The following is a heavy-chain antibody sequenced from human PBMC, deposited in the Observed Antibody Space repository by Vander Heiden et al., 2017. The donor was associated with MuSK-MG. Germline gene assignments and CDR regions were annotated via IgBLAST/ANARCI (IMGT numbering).Heavy chain of an antibody. CDR3: VSGYSSGCY. J-gene: IGHJ4*02. CDR2: ISWNSGSI. D-gene: IGHD6-19*01. Sequence: EVQLVESGGGLVQPGRSLRLSCAASGFTFDDYAMHWVRQAPGKGLEWVSGISWNSGSIGYADPVKGRFTISRDNAKNPLYLQMNSLRAEDTDLYYCVSGYSSGCYWGQGTLVTVSS. CDR1: GFTFDDYA. V-gene: IGHV3-9*01.